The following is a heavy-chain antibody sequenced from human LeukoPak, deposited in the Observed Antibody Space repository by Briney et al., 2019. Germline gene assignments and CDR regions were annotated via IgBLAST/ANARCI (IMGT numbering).Heavy chain of an antibody. CDR2: IYHSGST. Sequence: PSETLSLTCTVSGDSISSGYYWGWIRQPPGKGLEWIGSIYHSGSTYYNPSLKSRVTISVDTSKNQFSLNLSSVTAADTAVYYCARFSSIAAAFDYWGLGTLVTVSS. CDR3: ARFSSIAAAFDY. CDR1: GDSISSGYY. V-gene: IGHV4-38-2*02. J-gene: IGHJ4*02. D-gene: IGHD6-13*01.